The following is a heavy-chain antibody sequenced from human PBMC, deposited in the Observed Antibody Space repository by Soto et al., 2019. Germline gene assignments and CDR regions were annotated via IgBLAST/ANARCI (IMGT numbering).Heavy chain of an antibody. Sequence: QVQLVQSGAEVKKPGASVKVSCKASGYTFTNYYMHWVRQAPGQGLEWMGIINPSGGSTTYAQKLQGRVTMTRDTSTRTVYMELSSLRSEDTAVYYCARGFSSGWPFGYWGQGTPVTVSS. CDR2: INPSGGST. CDR1: GYTFTNYY. J-gene: IGHJ4*02. V-gene: IGHV1-46*03. CDR3: ARGFSSGWPFGY. D-gene: IGHD6-19*01.